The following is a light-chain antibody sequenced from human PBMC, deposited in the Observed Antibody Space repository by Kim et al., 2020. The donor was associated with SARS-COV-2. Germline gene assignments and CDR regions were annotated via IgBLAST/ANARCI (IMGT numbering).Light chain of an antibody. V-gene: IGLV3-1*01. CDR3: QAWDTSIWV. J-gene: IGLJ3*02. Sequence: SYELTQPPSVSVSPGQTASITCSGDKLGDKYACWYQQKPGQSPVLVIYQDNKRPSGIPDRFSGSNSGNTATLTISGTQAMDEADYFCQAWDTSIWVFGGG. CDR2: QDN. CDR1: KLGDKY.